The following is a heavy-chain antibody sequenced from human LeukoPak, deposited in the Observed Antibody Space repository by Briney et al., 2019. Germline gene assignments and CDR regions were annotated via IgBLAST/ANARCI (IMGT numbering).Heavy chain of an antibody. CDR3: ARDSRLLIHYYGMDV. Sequence: PSETLSLTCTVSGGSINSYNYYWSWIRQPPGKGLEWIGYIYYSGSTNYNPSLKSRVTISVDTSKNQFSLKLSSVTAADTAVYYCARDSRLLIHYYGMDVWGQGTTVTVSS. CDR2: IYYSGST. CDR1: GGSINSYNYY. V-gene: IGHV4-61*01. D-gene: IGHD2/OR15-2a*01. J-gene: IGHJ6*02.